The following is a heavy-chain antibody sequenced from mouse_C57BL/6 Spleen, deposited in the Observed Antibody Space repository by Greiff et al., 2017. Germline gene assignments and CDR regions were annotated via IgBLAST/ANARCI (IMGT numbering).Heavy chain of an antibody. CDR3: AREGNYAMDY. V-gene: IGHV1-54*01. CDR1: GYAFTNYL. CDR2: INPGSGGT. Sequence: LQESGAELVRPGTSVKVSCKASGYAFTNYLIEWVKQRPGQGLEWIGVINPGSGGTNYNEKFKGKATLTADKSSSTAYMQLSSLTSEDSAVYFCAREGNYAMDYWGQGTSVTVSS. J-gene: IGHJ4*01.